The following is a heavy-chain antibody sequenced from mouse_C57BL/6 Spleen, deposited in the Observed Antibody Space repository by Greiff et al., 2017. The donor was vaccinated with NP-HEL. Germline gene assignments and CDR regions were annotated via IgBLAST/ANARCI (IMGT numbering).Heavy chain of an antibody. Sequence: VQLQQSGPELVKPGASVKISCKATGYAFSSSWMNWVKQRPGKGLEWIGRIYPGDGDTNYNGKFKGKATLTADKSSSTAYMQLSSLTSEDSAVYFCARADGDYDLFYALDYWGQGTSVTVSS. CDR3: ARADGDYDLFYALDY. V-gene: IGHV1-82*01. J-gene: IGHJ4*01. D-gene: IGHD2-13*01. CDR2: IYPGDGDT. CDR1: GYAFSSSW.